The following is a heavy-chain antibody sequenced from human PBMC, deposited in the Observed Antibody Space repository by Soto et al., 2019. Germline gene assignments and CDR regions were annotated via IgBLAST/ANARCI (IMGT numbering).Heavy chain of an antibody. CDR2: IDGSGGIT. CDR1: GFTFGTTD. D-gene: IGHD3-10*01. Sequence: QLLQSGGGLVQPGGSLTRSCAASGFTFGTTDMSWVRQAPGEGLEWVSTIDGSGGITYYADSVKGRFTISRDNSRKTVYLQMNSLRGDDTALYYCVKNSGWFNTWGQGALVTVSS. V-gene: IGHV3-23*01. CDR3: VKNSGWFNT. J-gene: IGHJ5*02.